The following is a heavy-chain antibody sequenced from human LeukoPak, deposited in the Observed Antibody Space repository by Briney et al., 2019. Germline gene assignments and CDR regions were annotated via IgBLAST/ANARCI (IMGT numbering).Heavy chain of an antibody. D-gene: IGHD1-26*01. CDR3: AREYSGSYYFDY. V-gene: IGHV4-30-4*01. Sequence: PSQTLSLTCTVSGGSISRGDYYWSWIRQPPGKGLEWIGYIYYSGSTDYNPSLKSRVTISVDRSKNQFSLKLSSVTAADTAVYYCAREYSGSYYFDYWGQGTLVTVSS. CDR1: GGSISRGDYY. J-gene: IGHJ4*02. CDR2: IYYSGST.